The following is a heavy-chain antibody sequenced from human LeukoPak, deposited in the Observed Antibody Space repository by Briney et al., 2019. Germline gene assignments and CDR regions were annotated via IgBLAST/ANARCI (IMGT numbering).Heavy chain of an antibody. CDR2: IKPDGSAQ. D-gene: IGHD3-22*01. CDR1: GFTFSNSW. V-gene: IGHV3-7*01. Sequence: GGSLRLSCAASGFTFSNSWMSWVRQAPGKGLEWVATIKPDGSAQYYVDSVKGRFTTSRDNAKNSLFLQINSLRAEDTAVYYCANGGTYSSGPWGQGTLVTVSS. CDR3: ANGGTYSSGP. J-gene: IGHJ5*02.